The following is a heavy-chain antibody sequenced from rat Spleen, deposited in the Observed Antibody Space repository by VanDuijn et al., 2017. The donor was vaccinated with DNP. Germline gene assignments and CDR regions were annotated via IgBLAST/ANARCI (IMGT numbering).Heavy chain of an antibody. CDR1: GFNFNDNW. J-gene: IGHJ2*01. CDR3: AKGPNYGGYSDYFDY. D-gene: IGHD1-11*01. CDR2: VNKDSITI. V-gene: IGHV4-2*01. Sequence: EVKLVESGGGLVQPGRSLKISCAASGFNFNDNWMGWVRQAPGKGLEWIGHVNKDSITINYAPSLKDKFTISRDNAQNTLCLQMSNLGSEDTATYYCAKGPNYGGYSDYFDYWGQGVMVTVSS.